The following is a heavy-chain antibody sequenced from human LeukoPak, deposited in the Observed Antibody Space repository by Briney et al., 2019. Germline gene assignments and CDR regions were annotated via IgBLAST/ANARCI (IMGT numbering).Heavy chain of an antibody. CDR1: GFNFSSDG. D-gene: IGHD5/OR15-5a*01. CDR3: AQDPLSL. V-gene: IGHV3-30*18. J-gene: IGHJ4*02. Sequence: GGSLRLSCAASGFNFSSDGMHWVRQAPGKGLEWVAVISYDGSDKFYADSVKGRFSISRDNSKNTLYLQMNSLGAEDTAVYYCAQDPLSLWGQGTLVTVSS. CDR2: ISYDGSDK.